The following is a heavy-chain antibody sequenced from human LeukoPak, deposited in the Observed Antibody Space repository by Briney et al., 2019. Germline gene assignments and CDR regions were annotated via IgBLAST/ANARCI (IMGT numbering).Heavy chain of an antibody. D-gene: IGHD2-15*01. V-gene: IGHV3-66*02. J-gene: IGHJ4*02. CDR3: ARARYCSGGSCYGIYYFDY. CDR1: GFTVSSNY. Sequence: GGSLRLSCAASGFTVSSNYMSWVRQAPGKGLEWVSVIYSGGSTYYADSVKGRFTISRDNSKNKLYLQMNSLRAEDTAVYYCARARYCSGGSCYGIYYFDYWGQGTLVTVSS. CDR2: IYSGGST.